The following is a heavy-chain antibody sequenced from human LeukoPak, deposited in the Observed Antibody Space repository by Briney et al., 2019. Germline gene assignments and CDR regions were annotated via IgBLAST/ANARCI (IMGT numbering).Heavy chain of an antibody. J-gene: IGHJ6*03. D-gene: IGHD6-13*01. CDR3: AKDAAAAGHYYYYTDV. Sequence: GGSLRLSCAASGFTFDDYAMHWVRQAPGKGLEWVSLISWDGGSTYYADSVKGRFTISRDNSKNSLYLQMNSLRAEDTALYYCAKDAAAAGHYYYYTDVWGKGTTVTVSS. CDR2: ISWDGGST. CDR1: GFTFDDYA. V-gene: IGHV3-43D*03.